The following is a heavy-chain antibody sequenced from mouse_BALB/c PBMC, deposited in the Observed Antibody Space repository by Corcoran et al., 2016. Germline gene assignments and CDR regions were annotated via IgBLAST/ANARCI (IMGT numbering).Heavy chain of an antibody. Sequence: QNQLVQYGPELKKPGEKARISCKASGYTFTTAGMQWVQKMPGKGLKWIGWINTHSGVPKYAEDFKGRFAFSLETSASTAYLQISNLKNEDTATYFCASKGHYYDYDGGYAMDYWGQGTSVTVSS. CDR2: INTHSGVP. V-gene: IGHV9-4*02. J-gene: IGHJ4*01. D-gene: IGHD2-4*01. CDR3: ASKGHYYDYDGGYAMDY. CDR1: GYTFTTAG.